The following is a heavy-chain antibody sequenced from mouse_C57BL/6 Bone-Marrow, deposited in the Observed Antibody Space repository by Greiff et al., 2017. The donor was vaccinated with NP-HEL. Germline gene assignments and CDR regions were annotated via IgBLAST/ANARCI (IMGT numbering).Heavy chain of an antibody. J-gene: IGHJ1*03. Sequence: EVKVVESEGGLVQPGSSMKLSCTASGFTFSDYYMAWVRQVPEKGLEWVANINYDGSSTYYLDSLKSRFIISRDNAKNILYLQMSSLKSEDTATYYCARDKVIYYYGSSWYFDVWGTGTTVTVSS. CDR3: ARDKVIYYYGSSWYFDV. V-gene: IGHV5-16*01. CDR1: GFTFSDYY. CDR2: INYDGSST. D-gene: IGHD1-1*01.